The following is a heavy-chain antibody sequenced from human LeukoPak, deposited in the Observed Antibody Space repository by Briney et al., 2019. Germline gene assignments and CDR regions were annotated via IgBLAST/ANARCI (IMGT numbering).Heavy chain of an antibody. D-gene: IGHD4/OR15-4a*01. CDR2: ITSTSNTI. CDR1: GFILSDYS. J-gene: IGHJ4*02. CDR3: ARDQDYAFDN. V-gene: IGHV3-48*02. Sequence: GGSLRLSCAASGFILSDYSMNWVRQAPGKGLEWVSYITSTSNTIVYADSVKGRFTISRDNDKNSLYLQMNSLRDEDTAVYYCARDQDYAFDNWGQGTLVTVYS.